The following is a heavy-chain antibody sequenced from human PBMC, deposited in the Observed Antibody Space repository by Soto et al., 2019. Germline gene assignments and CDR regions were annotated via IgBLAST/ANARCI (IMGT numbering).Heavy chain of an antibody. CDR1: GGSISSYY. CDR2: IYYSGST. V-gene: IGHV4-59*08. D-gene: IGHD4-4*01. J-gene: IGHJ4*02. CDR3: ASLTVTTLDY. Sequence: PSETLSLTCPVSGGSISSYYWSWIRQPPGKGLEWIGYIYYSGSTNYNPSLKSRVTTSVDTSKNQFSLKLSSVTAADTAVYYCASLTVTTLDYWGQGTLVTVS.